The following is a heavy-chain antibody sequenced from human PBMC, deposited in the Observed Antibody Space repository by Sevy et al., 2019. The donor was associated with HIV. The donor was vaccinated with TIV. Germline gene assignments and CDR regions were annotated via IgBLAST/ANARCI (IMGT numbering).Heavy chain of an antibody. CDR1: GFTFNNYA. CDR3: AKSDYDFWSGQASGYYFDY. J-gene: IGHJ4*02. Sequence: GGSLRLSCAASGFTFNNYAMSWVRQAPGKGLERVSTISGSGGNTYYADSVRGRFTIYRDSSNNTLYLQMNSLRAEDTAMYYCAKSDYDFWSGQASGYYFDYWGQGTLVTVSS. V-gene: IGHV3-23*01. D-gene: IGHD3-3*01. CDR2: ISGSGGNT.